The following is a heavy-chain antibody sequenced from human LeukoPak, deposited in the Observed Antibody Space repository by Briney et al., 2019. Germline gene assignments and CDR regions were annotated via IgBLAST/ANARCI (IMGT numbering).Heavy chain of an antibody. CDR2: IYYSGST. CDR1: GGSISSSSYY. CDR3: ARTHVDTAMVTLQLYNLDY. D-gene: IGHD5-18*01. J-gene: IGHJ4*02. Sequence: KPSETLSLTCTVSGGSISSSSYYWGWIRQPPGKGPEGIGSIYYSGSTYYNPSLKSRVTISVDTSKNQFSLKLSSVTAADTAVYYCARTHVDTAMVTLQLYNLDYWGQGTLVTVSS. V-gene: IGHV4-39*01.